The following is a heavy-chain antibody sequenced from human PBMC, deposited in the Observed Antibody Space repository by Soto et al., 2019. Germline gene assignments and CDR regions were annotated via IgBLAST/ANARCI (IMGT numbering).Heavy chain of an antibody. CDR3: ARVRGMTTATTDRGMDA. CDR2: IHYSGST. V-gene: IGHV4-39*01. Sequence: QLQLQESGPGLVKPSETLSLTCTVSGGSISSSSYYWGWIRQPPGKGLEWIGSIHYSGSTYYNASLKSRVTISVHTSKTQCSLKLRSVTAADTAVYYCARVRGMTTATTDRGMDAWGQGTTVTVSS. CDR1: GGSISSSSYY. D-gene: IGHD4-17*01. J-gene: IGHJ6*02.